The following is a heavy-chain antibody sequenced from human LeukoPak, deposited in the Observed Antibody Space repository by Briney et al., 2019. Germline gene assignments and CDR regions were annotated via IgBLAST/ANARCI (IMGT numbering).Heavy chain of an antibody. Sequence: GGSLRLSCALSGFTLSHFGIHWVRQAPGEGLEWVAFIHLNGSNKNYADSVQGRFTVSRDNSKNTVYLQMSSLRGDDTAMYYCVRGDSVDYWGQGTLVAVSA. D-gene: IGHD3-16*01. J-gene: IGHJ4*02. CDR1: GFTLSHFG. CDR2: IHLNGSNK. V-gene: IGHV3-30*02. CDR3: VRGDSVDY.